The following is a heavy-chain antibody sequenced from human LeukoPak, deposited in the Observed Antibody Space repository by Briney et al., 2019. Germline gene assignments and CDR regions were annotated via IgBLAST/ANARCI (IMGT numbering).Heavy chain of an antibody. CDR3: AKDPDCTSGVCYTFFDY. D-gene: IGHD2-8*01. Sequence: GGSLRLSCAASRFTLSRYGIHWVRQAPGKGLQWLAAISDDGGNKYYGDSVKGRFTISRDNSNNTLYLQMNSLRAEDTAVYYCAKDPDCTSGVCYTFFDYWGQGTLVTVSS. CDR1: RFTLSRYG. J-gene: IGHJ4*02. V-gene: IGHV3-30*18. CDR2: ISDDGGNK.